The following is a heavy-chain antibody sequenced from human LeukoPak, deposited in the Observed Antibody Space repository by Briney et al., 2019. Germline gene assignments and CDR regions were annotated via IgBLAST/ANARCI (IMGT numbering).Heavy chain of an antibody. CDR2: IYYGGST. D-gene: IGHD5-24*01. Sequence: SETLSLTCTVSGGSISSYYWSWIRRPPGKGLEWIGYIYYGGSTNYNPSLKSRVTISVDTSKNQFSLKLSSVTAADTAVYYCARGERWPESHLWGQGTLVTVSS. J-gene: IGHJ4*02. CDR1: GGSISSYY. V-gene: IGHV4-59*01. CDR3: ARGERWPESHL.